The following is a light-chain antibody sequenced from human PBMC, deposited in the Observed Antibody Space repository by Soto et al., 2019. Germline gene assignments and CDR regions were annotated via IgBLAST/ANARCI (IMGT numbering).Light chain of an antibody. V-gene: IGLV2-14*01. CDR3: ISYTSSSTLLV. J-gene: IGLJ1*01. CDR1: SSDVGGYNY. Sequence: QSALTQPASVSGSPGQSITISCTGTSSDVGGYNYVSWYQQHPGKAPKLMIYEVSNRPSGVSNRFSGSKSGNTASLTISGLQAEDEADYYCISYTSSSTLLVFGTGTKVTVL. CDR2: EVS.